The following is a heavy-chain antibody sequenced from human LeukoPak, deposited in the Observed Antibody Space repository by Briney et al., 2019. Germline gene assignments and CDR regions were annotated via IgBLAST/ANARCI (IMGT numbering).Heavy chain of an antibody. CDR1: GYTFTNYG. D-gene: IGHD3-10*01. J-gene: IGHJ4*02. V-gene: IGHV1-18*01. Sequence: ASVEVSCKASGYTFTNYGISWVRQAPGQGLEWMGWSSAYNGNTNYAQRLQGRVTMTADTSTSTAYMELRSLRSDDTAVYYCASTQPGSPFRGDYWGQGTLVTVSS. CDR2: SSAYNGNT. CDR3: ASTQPGSPFRGDY.